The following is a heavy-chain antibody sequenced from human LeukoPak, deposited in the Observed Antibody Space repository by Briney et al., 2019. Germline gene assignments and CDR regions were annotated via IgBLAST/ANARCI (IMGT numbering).Heavy chain of an antibody. CDR1: GGSMNSHY. CDR2: IYYSGTT. D-gene: IGHD4-17*01. V-gene: IGHV4-59*11. Sequence: PSQTLSLTCIVSGGSMNSHYWSWIRQPPGKGLEWIGYIYYSGTTNYNPSLKSRVTISVDTSKNLFSLRLSSVTAADTAVYYCARDHGDYDTWYFDLWGRGTLVTVSS. CDR3: ARDHGDYDTWYFDL. J-gene: IGHJ2*01.